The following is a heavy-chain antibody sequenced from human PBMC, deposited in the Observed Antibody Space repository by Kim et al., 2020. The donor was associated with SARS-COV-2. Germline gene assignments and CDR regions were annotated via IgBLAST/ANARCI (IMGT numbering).Heavy chain of an antibody. D-gene: IGHD3-9*01. Sequence: SETLSLTCTVSGGSISSYYWSWIRQPPGKGLEWIGYIYYSGSTNYNPSLKSRVTISVDTSKNQFSLKLSSVTAADTAVYYCARGRRETSWGILTGYYTDYWYFDHWGRGTLVTVSS. V-gene: IGHV4-59*01. CDR2: IYYSGST. CDR3: ARGRRETSWGILTGYYTDYWYFDH. CDR1: GGSISSYY. J-gene: IGHJ2*01.